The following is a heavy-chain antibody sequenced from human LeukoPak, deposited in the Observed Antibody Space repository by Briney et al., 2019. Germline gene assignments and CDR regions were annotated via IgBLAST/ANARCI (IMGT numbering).Heavy chain of an antibody. V-gene: IGHV3-33*08. D-gene: IGHD3-10*01. J-gene: IGHJ4*02. Sequence: GGSLRLSCAASGFPFSSYGMHWVRQAPGKGLEWVAVIWYDGSNKYYADSVKDRFTISRDNSKNTLYLQMNSLRAEDTAVYYCARVQGRYFGAGSYLGVAHWGQGTLVTVSS. CDR1: GFPFSSYG. CDR3: ARVQGRYFGAGSYLGVAH. CDR2: IWYDGSNK.